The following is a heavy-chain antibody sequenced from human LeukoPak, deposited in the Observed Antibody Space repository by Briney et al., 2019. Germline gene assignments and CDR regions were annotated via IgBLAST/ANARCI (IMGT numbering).Heavy chain of an antibody. CDR2: IYSGGST. Sequence: GGSLRLSCAASEFTFSTYSMNWVRQAPGKGLEWVSVIYSGGSTYYADSVKGRFTISRDNSKNTLYLQMNSLRAEDTAVYYCARDPGTPVDYWGQGTLVTVSS. V-gene: IGHV3-53*01. J-gene: IGHJ4*02. CDR3: ARDPGTPVDY. D-gene: IGHD3-10*01. CDR1: EFTFSTYS.